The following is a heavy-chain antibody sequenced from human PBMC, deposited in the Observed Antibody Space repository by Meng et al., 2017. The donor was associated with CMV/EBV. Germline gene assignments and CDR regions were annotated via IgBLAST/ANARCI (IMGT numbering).Heavy chain of an antibody. CDR3: ARRNNYNYYYYGMDV. CDR2: IGAYNGNT. D-gene: IGHD4-11*01. CDR1: GYTFTSYG. V-gene: IGHV1-18*01. J-gene: IGHJ6*02. Sequence: ASVKVSCKASGYTFTSYGISWVRQAPGQGLEWMGWIGAYNGNTNYAQKLQGRVTMTTDTSTSTAYMELRSLRSDDTAVHYCARRNNYNYYYYGMDVWGQGTTVTVSS.